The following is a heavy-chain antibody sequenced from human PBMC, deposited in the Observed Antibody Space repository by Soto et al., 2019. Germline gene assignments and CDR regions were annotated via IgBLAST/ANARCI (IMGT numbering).Heavy chain of an antibody. J-gene: IGHJ5*02. Sequence: ETLSLTCTVSGGSISSDYWSWIRQPPGKGLEWIGYIYYRGSTKYNPSLKSRVTISVDTSKNQFSLKLSSVTAADTAVYYCARETIFGVVNWFDPWGQGTLVTVSS. CDR2: IYYRGST. V-gene: IGHV4-59*01. D-gene: IGHD3-3*01. CDR3: ARETIFGVVNWFDP. CDR1: GGSISSDY.